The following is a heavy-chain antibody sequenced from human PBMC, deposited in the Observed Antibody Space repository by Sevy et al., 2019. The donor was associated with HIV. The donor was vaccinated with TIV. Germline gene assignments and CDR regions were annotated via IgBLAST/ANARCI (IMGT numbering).Heavy chain of an antibody. CDR3: ARGSQYCTTGVCYGYYYMDV. CDR1: GGSFSGYY. J-gene: IGHJ6*03. V-gene: IGHV4-34*01. D-gene: IGHD2-8*01. Sequence: SETLSLTCAVYGGSFSGYYWSWIRQPPGKGLEWIGEINHNGSTNYNPSLKSRVTISVDTSKNQFSLKLSSVTAADTAVYSCARGSQYCTTGVCYGYYYMDVWGKGTTVTVSS. CDR2: INHNGST.